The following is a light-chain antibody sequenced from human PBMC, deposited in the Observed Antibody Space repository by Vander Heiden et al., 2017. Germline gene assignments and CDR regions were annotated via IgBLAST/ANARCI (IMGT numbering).Light chain of an antibody. V-gene: IGKV1-33*01. J-gene: IGKJ4*01. CDR2: DAA. CDR3: QQYDNLPLT. Sequence: DIQMTQSPSSLSASVGDRVTITCQASQDISNYLNWYQPKPGKAPKLLIYDAANLETGVQSRFRGSGCGTDFTFTISSLQPEDIATYYCQQYDNLPLTFGGGTKVEIK. CDR1: QDISNY.